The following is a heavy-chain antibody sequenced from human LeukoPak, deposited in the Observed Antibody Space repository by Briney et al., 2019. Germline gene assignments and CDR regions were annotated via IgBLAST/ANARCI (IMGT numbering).Heavy chain of an antibody. CDR3: ARDTVTTNPSPSFDY. J-gene: IGHJ4*02. Sequence: ASVKVSCKASGYTFTGYYMHWVRQAPGQGLEWMGRINPNRGGTNYAQKFQGRVTMTRDTSISTAYMELSRLRSDDTAVYYCARDTVTTNPSPSFDYWGQGTLVTVSS. V-gene: IGHV1-2*06. CDR1: GYTFTGYY. CDR2: INPNRGGT. D-gene: IGHD4-17*01.